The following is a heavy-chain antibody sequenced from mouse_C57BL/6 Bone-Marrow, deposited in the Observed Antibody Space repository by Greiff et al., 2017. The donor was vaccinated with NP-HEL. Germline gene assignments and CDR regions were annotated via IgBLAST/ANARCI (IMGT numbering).Heavy chain of an antibody. D-gene: IGHD1-1*01. V-gene: IGHV5-4*01. CDR2: ISAGGSYT. CDR1: GFTFSSYA. J-gene: IGHJ4*01. CDR3: ARDRDYYGSSYDYAMDY. Sequence: EVQLVESGGGLVKPGGSLKLSCAASGFTFSSYAMSWVRQTPEKRLEWVATISAGGSYTYYPDNVKGRFTISRDNAKNNLYLQMSHLKSEDTAMYYCARDRDYYGSSYDYAMDYWGQGTSVTVSS.